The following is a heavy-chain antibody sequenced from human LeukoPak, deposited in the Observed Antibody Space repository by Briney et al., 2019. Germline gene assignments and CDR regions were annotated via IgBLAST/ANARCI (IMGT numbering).Heavy chain of an antibody. CDR1: GFTFSSYA. V-gene: IGHV3-23*01. Sequence: PGGSLRLSCAASGFTFSSYAMSWVRQAPGKWLEWVSAISGSGGSTYYADSVKGRFTISRDNAKNSLYLQMNSLRAEDTAVYYCARVMVRGVMVLDYWGQGTLVTVSS. CDR3: ARVMVRGVMVLDY. J-gene: IGHJ4*02. D-gene: IGHD3-10*01. CDR2: ISGSGGST.